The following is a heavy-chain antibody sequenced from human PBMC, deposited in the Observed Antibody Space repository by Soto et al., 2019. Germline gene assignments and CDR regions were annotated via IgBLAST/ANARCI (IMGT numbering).Heavy chain of an antibody. D-gene: IGHD3-9*01. V-gene: IGHV3-53*01. CDR1: GFTVSSNY. Sequence: GGSLRLSCAASGFTVSSNYMSWVRQAPGKGLEWVSVIYSGGSTYYADSVKGRFTISRDNAKNSLYLQMNSLRAEDTAVYYCARDILTGYYSSYFDYWGQGTLVTVSS. CDR3: ARDILTGYYSSYFDY. J-gene: IGHJ4*02. CDR2: IYSGGST.